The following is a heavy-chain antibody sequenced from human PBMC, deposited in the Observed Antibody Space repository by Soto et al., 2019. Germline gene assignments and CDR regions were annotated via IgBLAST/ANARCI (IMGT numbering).Heavy chain of an antibody. D-gene: IGHD6-13*01. CDR3: VRKPYSSSWSDY. CDR1: GFTFSDYY. V-gene: IGHV3-11*01. CDR2: ISRSGSTI. J-gene: IGHJ4*02. Sequence: QVQLVESGGGLVKPGGSLRLSCAASGFTFSDYYMSWIRQAPGKGLEWVSYISRSGSTIYYADSVKGRFTISRDNAKNSLYLQMNSRRAEDTAVYYCVRKPYSSSWSDYWGQGTLVTVSS.